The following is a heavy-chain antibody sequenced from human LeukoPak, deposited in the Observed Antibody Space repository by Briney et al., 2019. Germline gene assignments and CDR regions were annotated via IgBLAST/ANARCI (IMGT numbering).Heavy chain of an antibody. V-gene: IGHV1-46*04. CDR2: INPSGGST. D-gene: IGHD6-13*01. Sequence: ASVKVSCKASGYTFTNYYMHWVRQAPGQGLEWMGIINPSGGSTSYAQKLQGRVTMTRDTSTSTVYMELSSLRSEDTAVYYCAKDLAAAGDYWGQGTLVTVSS. J-gene: IGHJ4*02. CDR1: GYTFTNYY. CDR3: AKDLAAAGDY.